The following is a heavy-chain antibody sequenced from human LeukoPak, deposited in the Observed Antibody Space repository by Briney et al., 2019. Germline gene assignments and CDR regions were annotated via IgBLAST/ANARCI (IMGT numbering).Heavy chain of an antibody. Sequence: GGSLRLSCAASGFTFSSYSMNWVRQAPGRGLEWVSSISSSSSYIYYADSVKGRFTISRDNAKNPLYLQMNSLRAEDTAVYYCARVGYDFWSGYSFDYWGQGTLVTVSS. CDR2: ISSSSSYI. D-gene: IGHD3-3*01. J-gene: IGHJ4*02. V-gene: IGHV3-21*01. CDR1: GFTFSSYS. CDR3: ARVGYDFWSGYSFDY.